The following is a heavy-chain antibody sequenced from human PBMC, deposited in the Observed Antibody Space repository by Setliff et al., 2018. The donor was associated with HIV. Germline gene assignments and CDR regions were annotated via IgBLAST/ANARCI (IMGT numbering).Heavy chain of an antibody. Sequence: GGSLRLSCTAFGFTFRNYAMNWVRQAPGKGLEWVSGISGSGGSTYYADSVQGRFTISRDNSKNTLSLQMNSLRAGDTAVYYCARDLKFGSSGHYYYYMDIWGKGTTVTVSS. V-gene: IGHV3-23*01. CDR1: GFTFRNYA. D-gene: IGHD6-6*01. J-gene: IGHJ6*03. CDR3: ARDLKFGSSGHYYYYMDI. CDR2: ISGSGGST.